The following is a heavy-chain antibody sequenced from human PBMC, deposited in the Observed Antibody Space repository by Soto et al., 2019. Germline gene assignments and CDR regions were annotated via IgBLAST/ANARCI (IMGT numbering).Heavy chain of an antibody. J-gene: IGHJ6*02. V-gene: IGHV1-69*06. CDR1: GFTFNVYG. CDR2: LIPIYDAP. Sequence: SVKVSCKTSGFTFNVYGINWVRQAPGQGLEWMGGLIPIYDAPNYAQKFQDRVTITADKSTTTVYLELSSLTSEDTAVYFCARVRDPHLDHYGLAVWGQGTTVT. CDR3: ARVRDPHLDHYGLAV.